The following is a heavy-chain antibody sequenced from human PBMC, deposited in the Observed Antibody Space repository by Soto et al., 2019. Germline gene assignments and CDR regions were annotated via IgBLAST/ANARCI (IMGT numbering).Heavy chain of an antibody. CDR2: ISWNSGSI. V-gene: IGHV3-9*01. J-gene: IGHJ4*02. CDR3: AKDIGIAAADPHDY. D-gene: IGHD6-13*01. CDR1: GFTFDDYA. Sequence: GGSLRLSCAASGFTFDDYAMHWVRQAPGKGLEWVSGISWNSGSIGYADSVKGRFTISRDNAKNSLYLQMNSLRAEDTALYYCAKDIGIAAADPHDYWGQGTLVTVSS.